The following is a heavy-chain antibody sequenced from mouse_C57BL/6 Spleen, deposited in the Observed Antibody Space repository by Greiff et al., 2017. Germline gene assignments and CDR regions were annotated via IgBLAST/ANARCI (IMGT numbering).Heavy chain of an antibody. Sequence: EVHLVESGGGLVQSGRSLRLSCATSGFTFSDFYMEWVRQAPGKGLEWIAASRNKANDYTTEYSASVKGRFIVSRDTSQSILYLQMNALRAEDTAIYYCARDALSTMVTTGWYFDVWGTGTTVTVSS. V-gene: IGHV7-1*01. CDR2: SRNKANDYTT. J-gene: IGHJ1*03. D-gene: IGHD2-2*01. CDR3: ARDALSTMVTTGWYFDV. CDR1: GFTFSDFY.